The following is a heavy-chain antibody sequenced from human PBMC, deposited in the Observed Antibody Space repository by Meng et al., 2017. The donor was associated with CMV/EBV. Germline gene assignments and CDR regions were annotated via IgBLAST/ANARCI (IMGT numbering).Heavy chain of an antibody. CDR3: ARDRVPTNWNDVYNWFDP. Sequence: GESLKISCAASGFTFSSYSMNWVRQAPGKGLEWVSSISSSSYIYYADSVKGRFTISRDNAKNTLYLQMNSLRAEDTAVYYCARDRVPTNWNDVYNWFDPWGQGTLVTVSS. D-gene: IGHD1-1*01. CDR1: GFTFSSYS. J-gene: IGHJ5*02. V-gene: IGHV3-21*01. CDR2: ISSSSYI.